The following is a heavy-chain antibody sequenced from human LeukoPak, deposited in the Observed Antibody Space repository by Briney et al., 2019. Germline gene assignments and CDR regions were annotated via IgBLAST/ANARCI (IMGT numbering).Heavy chain of an antibody. Sequence: KPSETLSLTCAVYGGSFSGYYWSWIRQPPGKGLEWIGEINHSGSTNYNPSLKSRVTISVDTSKNQFSLKLSSVTAADTAVYYCARVSYFSGWYFPGAFDIWGQGTMVTVSS. CDR2: INHSGST. V-gene: IGHV4-34*01. CDR3: ARVSYFSGWYFPGAFDI. CDR1: GGSFSGYY. J-gene: IGHJ3*02. D-gene: IGHD6-19*01.